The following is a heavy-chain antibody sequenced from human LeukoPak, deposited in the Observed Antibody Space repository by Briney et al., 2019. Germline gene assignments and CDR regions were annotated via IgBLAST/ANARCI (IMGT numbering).Heavy chain of an antibody. CDR1: GFTVSSNY. V-gene: IGHV3-53*04. J-gene: IGHJ2*01. CDR2: IYTGGTT. Sequence: GSLRLSCAASGFTVSSNYLSWVRQAPGKGLEWVSVIYTGGTTYYADSVKGRFTISRHNSKNTLYLQMNSLRAGDTAVYYCAREANWYFDLWGRGTLVTVSS. CDR3: AREANWYFDL.